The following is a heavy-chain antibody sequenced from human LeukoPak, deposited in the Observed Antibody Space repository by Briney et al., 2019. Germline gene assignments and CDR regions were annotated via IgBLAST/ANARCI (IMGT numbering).Heavy chain of an antibody. J-gene: IGHJ4*02. V-gene: IGHV1-2*02. Sequence: GASVKVSCKASGYTFTGYYIHWVRQAPGQGLEWMGWIKPNSGATSFAQQFHGRVTMTRDTSISTAYMELSTLRSDDTAVYYCARGSSNTNGKFPNDYWGQGTLVTVSS. CDR2: IKPNSGAT. D-gene: IGHD2-2*01. CDR1: GYTFTGYY. CDR3: ARGSSNTNGKFPNDY.